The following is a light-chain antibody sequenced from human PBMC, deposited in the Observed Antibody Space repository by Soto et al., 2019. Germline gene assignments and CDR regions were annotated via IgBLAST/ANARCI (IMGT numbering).Light chain of an antibody. J-gene: IGKJ4*01. CDR3: QQYNNWPLT. CDR2: DAS. V-gene: IGKV3D-15*01. CDR1: QSISTN. Sequence: ETVMTQTPATLSVSPGDRATLSCRASQSISTNVAWYQQKPGQAPRLLIYDASTRATGIPARFSGSGSGTEFTLTISSLLSEDFAVYSCQQYNNWPLTFGGGTKVEIK.